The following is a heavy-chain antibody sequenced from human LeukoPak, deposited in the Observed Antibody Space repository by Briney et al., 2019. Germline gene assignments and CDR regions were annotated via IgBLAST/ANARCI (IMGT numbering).Heavy chain of an antibody. CDR1: GFTFDDYA. D-gene: IGHD2/OR15-2a*01. J-gene: IGHJ4*02. CDR2: ISWNSGSI. CDR3: AKGPRITWIDY. V-gene: IGHV3-9*01. Sequence: GGSLRLSCAASGFTFDDYAMHWVRQAPGKGLEWVSGISWNSGSIGYADSVKGRFTISRDNAKNSLYLQMNSLRPEDTASYYCAKGPRITWIDYWGQGTLVTVSS.